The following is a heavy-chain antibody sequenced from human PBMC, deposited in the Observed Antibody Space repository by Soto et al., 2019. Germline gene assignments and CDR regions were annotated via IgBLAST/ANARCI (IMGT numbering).Heavy chain of an antibody. J-gene: IGHJ4*02. CDR1: GFTFSSYS. D-gene: IGHD6-19*01. CDR3: ARGREGIAVAGSGTDY. V-gene: IGHV3-21*01. Sequence: EVQLVESGGGLVKPGGSLRLSCAASGFTFSSYSMNWVRQAPGKGLVWVSSISSSSRYIYYADSVKGRFTISRDNAKNSLDLQMNSLRAEDTAVYYCARGREGIAVAGSGTDYWGQGTLVTVSS. CDR2: ISSSSRYI.